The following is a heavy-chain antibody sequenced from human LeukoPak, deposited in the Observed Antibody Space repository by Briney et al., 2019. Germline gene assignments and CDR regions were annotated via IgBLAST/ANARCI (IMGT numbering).Heavy chain of an antibody. J-gene: IGHJ3*02. CDR3: ARHRIAVAASLRIAFDI. D-gene: IGHD6-19*01. CDR2: INPNSGGT. V-gene: IGHV1-2*02. CDR1: GVTFTSYY. Sequence: ASLKVSCKVSGVTFTSYYMHWVRLAPGQGLEWMGCINPNSGGTNYAQKFPGRVTMTRDTSISTAYMELSRLRSDDTAVYYCARHRIAVAASLRIAFDIWGQGTMVTVSS.